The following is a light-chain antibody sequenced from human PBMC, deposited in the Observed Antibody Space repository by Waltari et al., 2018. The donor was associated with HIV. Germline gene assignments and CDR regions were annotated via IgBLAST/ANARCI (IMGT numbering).Light chain of an antibody. CDR2: SNN. CDR1: ISNIGSHT. V-gene: IGLV1-44*01. Sequence: QSVLTQPPSASGISGQRVTISCSGSISNIGSHTVNWYQQLPGTAPKLLIYSNNQRPSGVPDRLSGSKSGTSASLAISGLQSEDEADYYCAAWDDRLNGYVFGTGTKVTVL. J-gene: IGLJ1*01. CDR3: AAWDDRLNGYV.